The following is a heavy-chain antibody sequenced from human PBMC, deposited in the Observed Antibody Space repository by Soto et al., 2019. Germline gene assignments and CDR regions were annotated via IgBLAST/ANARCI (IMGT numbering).Heavy chain of an antibody. Sequence: GGSLRLSCAASGFTFSDYYMSWIRQAPGKGLEWVSYISSSGSTIYYADSVKGRFTISRDNAKNSLYLQMNSLRAEDTAVYYCARSHYGSGSYFFYYYYMDVWGKGTTVTVSS. CDR1: GFTFSDYY. CDR2: ISSSGSTI. CDR3: ARSHYGSGSYFFYYYYMDV. D-gene: IGHD3-10*01. J-gene: IGHJ6*03. V-gene: IGHV3-11*01.